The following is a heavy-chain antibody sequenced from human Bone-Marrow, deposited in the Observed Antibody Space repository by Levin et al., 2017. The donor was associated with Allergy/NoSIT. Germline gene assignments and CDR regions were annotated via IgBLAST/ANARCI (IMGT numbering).Heavy chain of an antibody. Sequence: GESLKISCAASGFYFSTFWMHWVRQVPGQGLVWVARISSDGRTTSYADSVKGRFTISRDNSNNTLYLQMKSLRADDTAVYYCVRDVYVGSYFDSWGQGALVTVSS. CDR3: VRDVYVGSYFDS. V-gene: IGHV3-74*01. D-gene: IGHD3-10*02. J-gene: IGHJ4*02. CDR1: GFYFSTFW. CDR2: ISSDGRTT.